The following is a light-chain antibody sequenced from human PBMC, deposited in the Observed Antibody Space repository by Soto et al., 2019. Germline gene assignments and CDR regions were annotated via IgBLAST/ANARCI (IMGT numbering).Light chain of an antibody. J-gene: IGLJ2*01. CDR3: QSYDNSLSASG. CDR2: GSS. V-gene: IGLV1-40*01. CDR1: SSNIGAGHV. Sequence: QSVLTQPPSVSGAPGQRVTISCTGSSSNIGAGHVVHWYQQFPGRAPNLLIYGSSNRPSGVPDRFSGSKSGTSASLAITGLQAEDEADYYCQSYDNSLSASGFGGGTKLTVL.